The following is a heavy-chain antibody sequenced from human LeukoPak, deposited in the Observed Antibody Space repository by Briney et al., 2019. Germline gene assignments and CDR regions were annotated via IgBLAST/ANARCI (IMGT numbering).Heavy chain of an antibody. Sequence: PGGSLRLSCAASGFTVSSNYMSWVRQAPGKGRGGVSVIYSGGSTYYADSVKGRFTISRDNSKNTLYLQMNSLRAEDTAVYYCARKGYSSGWYRHYWGQGTLVTVSS. V-gene: IGHV3-66*01. CDR1: GFTVSSNY. J-gene: IGHJ4*02. CDR2: IYSGGST. CDR3: ARKGYSSGWYRHY. D-gene: IGHD6-19*01.